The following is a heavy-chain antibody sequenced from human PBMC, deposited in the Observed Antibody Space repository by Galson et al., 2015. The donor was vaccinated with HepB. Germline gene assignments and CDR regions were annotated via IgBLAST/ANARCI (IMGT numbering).Heavy chain of an antibody. CDR1: GYTLTEIS. J-gene: IGHJ4*02. Sequence: SVKVSCKVSGYTLTEISMHWVRQAPGKGLEWMGGFDPEDGETIYAQKFQGRVTMTEDTSTDTAYMELSSLRSEDTAVYYCATTRRYFDRPDYWGQGTLVTVSS. D-gene: IGHD3-9*01. CDR3: ATTRRYFDRPDY. V-gene: IGHV1-24*01. CDR2: FDPEDGET.